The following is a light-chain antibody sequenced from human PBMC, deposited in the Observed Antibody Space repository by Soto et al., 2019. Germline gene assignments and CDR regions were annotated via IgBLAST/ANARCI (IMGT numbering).Light chain of an antibody. J-gene: IGKJ5*01. CDR1: QNVSRSF. Sequence: EIVLTQSPGTLSLSPGERATLSCRASQNVSRSFLAWYQQKPGQAPRPLIFAANRRATGIPDRFSGSGSGTDFTLTISRLEPEDFAVYYCQQYGNFPITFGQGTRLDI. CDR3: QQYGNFPIT. V-gene: IGKV3-20*01. CDR2: AAN.